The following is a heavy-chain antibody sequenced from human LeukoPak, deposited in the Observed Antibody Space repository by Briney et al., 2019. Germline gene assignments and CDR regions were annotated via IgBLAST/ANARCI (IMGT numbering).Heavy chain of an antibody. CDR2: IYYSGST. CDR1: GGSISSYY. CDR3: ARGTRGYSYGGP. J-gene: IGHJ5*02. Sequence: PSETLSLTCTVSGGSISSYYWSWIRQPPGKGLEWIGYIYYSGSTNYNPSLKSRVTISVDASKNQFSLKLSSVTAADTAVYYCARGTRGYSYGGPWGQGTLVTVSS. D-gene: IGHD5-18*01. V-gene: IGHV4-59*01.